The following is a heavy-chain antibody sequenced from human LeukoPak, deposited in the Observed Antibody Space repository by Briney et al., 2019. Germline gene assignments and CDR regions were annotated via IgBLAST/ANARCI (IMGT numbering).Heavy chain of an antibody. V-gene: IGHV4-59*01. CDR3: ARATYCSGGSCYHGAGYYCMDV. Sequence: PSETLSLTCTVSGDSISGFYWSWIRQPPGKGLEWIGYIYYSGTTNYNPSLKSRLTISVDTSKNQFSLKLSSVTAADTAVYYCARATYCSGGSCYHGAGYYCMDVWGKGTTVTVSS. CDR1: GDSISGFY. D-gene: IGHD2-15*01. J-gene: IGHJ6*03. CDR2: IYYSGTT.